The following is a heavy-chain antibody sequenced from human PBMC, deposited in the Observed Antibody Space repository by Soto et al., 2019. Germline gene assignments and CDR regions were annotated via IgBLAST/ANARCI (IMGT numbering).Heavy chain of an antibody. CDR1: GFTFSDYY. CDR2: ISGSSTYT. D-gene: IGHD1-26*01. Sequence: GGSLRLSCAASGFTFSDYYMSWVRQAPGKGLEWVSCISGSSTYTNYADSVEGRFTISRDNAKNSLYLQMNSLRAEDTAVYYCASRRAGATTGVFDYWGQGTLVTVSS. V-gene: IGHV3-11*06. CDR3: ASRRAGATTGVFDY. J-gene: IGHJ4*02.